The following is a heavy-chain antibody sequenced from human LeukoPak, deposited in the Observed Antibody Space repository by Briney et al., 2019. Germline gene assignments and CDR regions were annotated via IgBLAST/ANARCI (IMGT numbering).Heavy chain of an antibody. CDR2: ISAYNGNA. V-gene: IGHV1-18*04. CDR1: GYTFTGYY. Sequence: ASVKVSCKASGYTFTGYYMHWVRQAPGQGLEWMGWISAYNGNANYAQKLQGRVTMTTDTSTSTAYMELRSLRSDDTAVYYCARSFANYMDVWGKGTTVTVSS. J-gene: IGHJ6*03. CDR3: ARSFANYMDV.